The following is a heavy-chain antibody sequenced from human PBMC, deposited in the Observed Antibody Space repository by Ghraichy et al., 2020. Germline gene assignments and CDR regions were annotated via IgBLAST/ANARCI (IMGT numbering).Heavy chain of an antibody. J-gene: IGHJ4*02. Sequence: SETLSLTCAVSGGSISSGGYSWSWIRQPPGKGLEWIGYIYHSGSTYYNPSLKSRVTISVDRSKNQFSLKLSSVTAADTAVYYCARAPTVTTLVHFDYWGQGTLVTVSS. CDR3: ARAPTVTTLVHFDY. D-gene: IGHD4-17*01. V-gene: IGHV4-30-2*01. CDR2: IYHSGST. CDR1: GGSISSGGYS.